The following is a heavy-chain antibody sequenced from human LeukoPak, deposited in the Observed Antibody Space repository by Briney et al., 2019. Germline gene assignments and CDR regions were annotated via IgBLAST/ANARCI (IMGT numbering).Heavy chain of an antibody. V-gene: IGHV1-2*04. D-gene: IGHD6-13*01. CDR1: GYTFTGYY. CDR2: INPNSGGT. CDR3: ARSSRRAAAGTFFDY. J-gene: IGHJ4*02. Sequence: ASVKVSCKASGYTFTGYYMHWVRQAPGQGLEWMGWINPNSGGTNYAQKFQGWVTMTRDTSISTAYMELSRLRSDDTAVYYCARSSRRAAAGTFFDYWGQGTLVTVSS.